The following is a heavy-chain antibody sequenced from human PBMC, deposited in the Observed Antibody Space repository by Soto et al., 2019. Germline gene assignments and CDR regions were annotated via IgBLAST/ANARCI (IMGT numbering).Heavy chain of an antibody. CDR1: GGSISSGGYS. J-gene: IGHJ4*02. Sequence: PSETLSLTCAVSGGSISSGGYSWSWIRQPPGKGLEWIGYIYYSGSTNYTPSLKSRVTISVDTSNNHFSLKLSSVTAADTAVYYCARARYGGPLIDYWGQGTLVTVSS. CDR3: ARARYGGPLIDY. V-gene: IGHV4-61*03. D-gene: IGHD1-1*01. CDR2: IYYSGST.